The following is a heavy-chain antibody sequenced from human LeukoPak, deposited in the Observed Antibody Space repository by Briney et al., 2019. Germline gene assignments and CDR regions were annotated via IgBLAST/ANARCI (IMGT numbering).Heavy chain of an antibody. CDR1: GFGFTSHG. J-gene: IGHJ4*02. D-gene: IGHD1-26*01. CDR3: ARQSVGLGYYFDY. V-gene: IGHV3-30*02. Sequence: GGSLRLSCAASGFGFTSHGMNWVRQTPGKGLEWVAFIRSDGSNKYYADSVKGRFIVSRDNSKNTLYVQMNSLRAEDTAVYYCARQSVGLGYYFDYWGQGTLVTVSS. CDR2: IRSDGSNK.